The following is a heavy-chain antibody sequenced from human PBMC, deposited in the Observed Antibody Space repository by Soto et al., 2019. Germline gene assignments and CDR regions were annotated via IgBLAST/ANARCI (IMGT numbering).Heavy chain of an antibody. J-gene: IGHJ6*03. CDR2: ISSSGSTI. CDR3: ARGGQDGSGSYYDYYYYYYMDV. CDR1: GFTFSDYY. V-gene: IGHV3-11*01. D-gene: IGHD3-10*01. Sequence: GGSLRLSCAASGFTFSDYYMSWIRQAPGKGLEWVSYISSSGSTIYYADSVKGRFTISRDNAKNSLYLQMNSLRAEDTAVYYCARGGQDGSGSYYDYYYYYYMDVWGKGTTVTVSS.